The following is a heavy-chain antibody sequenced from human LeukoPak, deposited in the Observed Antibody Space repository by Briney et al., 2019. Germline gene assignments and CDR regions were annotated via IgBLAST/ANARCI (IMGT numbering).Heavy chain of an antibody. CDR3: AKGLRHPRY. D-gene: IGHD3-16*01. CDR2: ISGDGGRT. J-gene: IGHJ4*02. Sequence: PGGSLRLSCAASGFTFDDYAMDWVRQAPGKGLEWVSLISGDGGRTYYADSVKGRFTISRDNSKNFLYLQMNSLTTEDTALYYCAKGLRHPRYWGQGTLVTVSS. V-gene: IGHV3-43*02. CDR1: GFTFDDYA.